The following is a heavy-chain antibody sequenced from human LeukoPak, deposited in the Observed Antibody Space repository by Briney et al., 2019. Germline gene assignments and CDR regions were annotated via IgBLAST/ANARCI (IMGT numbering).Heavy chain of an antibody. D-gene: IGHD1-26*01. V-gene: IGHV3-9*01. CDR1: GFSFDDYA. CDR3: AKDISGTYLAALDY. J-gene: IGHJ4*02. CDR2: ISWNSDTI. Sequence: GGSLRVSCAASGFSFDDYAMHWVRQAPGKGLEWVSGISWNSDTIGYADSVKGRFTISRDNAKNSLYLQMNSLRAEDTALYYCAKDISGTYLAALDYWGQGTLVTVSS.